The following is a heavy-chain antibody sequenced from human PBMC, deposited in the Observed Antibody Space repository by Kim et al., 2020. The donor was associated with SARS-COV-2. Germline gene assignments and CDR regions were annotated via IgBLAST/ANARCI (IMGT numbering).Heavy chain of an antibody. V-gene: IGHV4-59*08. Sequence: NPHPKSRVTISVDTSKNQCSLKLSSVTAADTAVYYCARLSVGATAGGFDYWGQGTLVTVSS. CDR3: ARLSVGATAGGFDY. J-gene: IGHJ4*02. D-gene: IGHD1-26*01.